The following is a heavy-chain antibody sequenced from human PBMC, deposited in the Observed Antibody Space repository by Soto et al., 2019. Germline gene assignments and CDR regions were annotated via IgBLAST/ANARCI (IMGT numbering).Heavy chain of an antibody. CDR3: ARDAHSFGYSSGWYNYYYYMDV. Sequence: ASVKVSCKASGYTFTSYAMHWVRQAPGQRLEWMGWINAGNGNTKYSQKFQGRVTITRDTSASTAYMELSSLRSEDTAVYYCARDAHSFGYSSGWYNYYYYMDVWGKGTTVTVSS. V-gene: IGHV1-3*01. D-gene: IGHD6-19*01. CDR2: INAGNGNT. CDR1: GYTFTSYA. J-gene: IGHJ6*03.